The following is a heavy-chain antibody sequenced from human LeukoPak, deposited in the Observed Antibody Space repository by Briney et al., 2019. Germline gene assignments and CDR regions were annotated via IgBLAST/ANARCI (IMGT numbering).Heavy chain of an antibody. CDR2: ISRRSTYI. D-gene: IGHD4-17*01. J-gene: IGHJ4*02. CDR3: ARGGTGDYWGIDY. V-gene: IGHV3-21*01. Sequence: GGSLRFSCAASGFTFSTYSMNWVRQAPGKGLEWVSSISRRSTYIYYADSVKGRFTISRDNAKNSLYLQMNTLRAEDTAVYYCARGGTGDYWGIDYWGQGTLVTVSS. CDR1: GFTFSTYS.